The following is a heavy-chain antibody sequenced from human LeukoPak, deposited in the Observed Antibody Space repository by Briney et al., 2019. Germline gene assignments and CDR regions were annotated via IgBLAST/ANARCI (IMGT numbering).Heavy chain of an antibody. Sequence: PGGSLRLSCAGSGFTFSFYSLNWVRQAPGRGLEWVSFISGSGSDIFYADSVKGRFTISRDNAKNSVSVQMDSLRGDDTAVYYCARDIGGSYSAIDYWGRGTLVTVSS. V-gene: IGHV3-21*05. J-gene: IGHJ4*02. CDR1: GFTFSFYS. D-gene: IGHD1-26*01. CDR2: ISGSGSDI. CDR3: ARDIGGSYSAIDY.